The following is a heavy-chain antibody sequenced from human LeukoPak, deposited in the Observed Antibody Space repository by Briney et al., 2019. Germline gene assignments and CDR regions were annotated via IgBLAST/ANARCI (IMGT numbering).Heavy chain of an antibody. D-gene: IGHD5-12*01. CDR3: ARAHGQWLVYAFDI. CDR1: GFTFSSYA. J-gene: IGHJ3*02. V-gene: IGHV3-30-3*01. CDR2: ISYDGSNK. Sequence: ETGGSLRLSCAASGFTFSSYAMHWVRQAPGKGLEWVAVISYDGSNKYYADSVKGRFTISRDNSKNTLYLQMNSLRAEDTAVYYCARAHGQWLVYAFDIWGQGTMVTVSS.